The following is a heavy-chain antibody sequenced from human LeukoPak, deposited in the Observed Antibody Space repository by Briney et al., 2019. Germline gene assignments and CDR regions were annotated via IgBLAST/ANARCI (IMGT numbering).Heavy chain of an antibody. CDR2: INPSGGST. CDR3: ARDWVGIAARPSYYYGMDV. D-gene: IGHD6-6*01. V-gene: IGHV1-46*01. J-gene: IGHJ6*02. Sequence: ASVKVSCKASGYTFTSYYMHWVRQAPGQGLEWMGIINPSGGSTSYAQKFQGRVTMTRDTSMSTVYMELSSLRSEDTAVYYCARDWVGIAARPSYYYGMDVWGQGTTVTVSS. CDR1: GYTFTSYY.